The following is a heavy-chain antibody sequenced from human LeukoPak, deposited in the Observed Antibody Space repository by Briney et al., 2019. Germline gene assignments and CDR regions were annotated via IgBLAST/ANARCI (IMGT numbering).Heavy chain of an antibody. CDR3: ARGGTNYYYMDV. Sequence: GGSLRLSCAASGFTFSSYSMNWVRQAPGKGLEWVSAISGSGDRTFYADSVKGRLTISRDNSKNTLYLQLNTVRAEDTALYYCARGGTNYYYMDVWGNGTTVTVSS. V-gene: IGHV3-23*01. D-gene: IGHD3-10*01. CDR1: GFTFSSYS. J-gene: IGHJ6*03. CDR2: ISGSGDRT.